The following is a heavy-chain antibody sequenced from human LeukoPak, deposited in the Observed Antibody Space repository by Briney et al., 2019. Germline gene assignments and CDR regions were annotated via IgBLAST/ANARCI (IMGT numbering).Heavy chain of an antibody. CDR3: ARPYNWNLIPMVRGVTDNAFDI. CDR2: INPSGGST. V-gene: IGHV1-46*01. Sequence: VASVKVSCKASGYTFTSYYMHWVRQAPGQGLEWMGIINPSGGSTSCAQKFQGRVTMTRDTSTSTVYMELSSLRSEDTAVYYCARPYNWNLIPMVRGVTDNAFDIWGQGTMVTVSS. D-gene: IGHD3-10*01. J-gene: IGHJ3*02. CDR1: GYTFTSYY.